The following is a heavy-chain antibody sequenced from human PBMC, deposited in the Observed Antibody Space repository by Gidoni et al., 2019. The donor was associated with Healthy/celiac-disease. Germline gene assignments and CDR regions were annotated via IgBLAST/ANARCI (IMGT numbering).Heavy chain of an antibody. V-gene: IGHV3-9*01. Sequence: GFTFDDYAMHWVRQAPGKGLEWVSGISWNSVSIVYADSVKGRVTISRDNATNSLYLQMNSLRAEDTALYYCAKDVSSSSPGYWYFDLWGRGTLVTVSS. CDR3: AKDVSSSSPGYWYFDL. CDR2: ISWNSVSI. J-gene: IGHJ2*01. D-gene: IGHD6-13*01. CDR1: GFTFDDYA.